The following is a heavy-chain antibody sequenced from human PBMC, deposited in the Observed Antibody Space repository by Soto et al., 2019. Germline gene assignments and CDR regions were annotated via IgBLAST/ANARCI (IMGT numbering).Heavy chain of an antibody. CDR1: GFSVSSKY. J-gene: IGHJ4*02. CDR2: IHSGGRT. Sequence: PGGSLRLSCAASGFSVSSKYMNWVRQAPGKGLEWVSIIHSGGRTNYADAVKGRFAVSRDNSKNTVYLQMNSLRAADTAVYFCVTSGYYDSSGDDWGPGTLVTVSS. CDR3: VTSGYYDSSGDD. D-gene: IGHD3-22*01. V-gene: IGHV3-53*01.